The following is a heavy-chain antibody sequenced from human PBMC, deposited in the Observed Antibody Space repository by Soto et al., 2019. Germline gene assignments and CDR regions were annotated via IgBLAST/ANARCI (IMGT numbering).Heavy chain of an antibody. V-gene: IGHV3-23*01. CDR2: ISGSGGST. CDR3: ANGVATITDYYYGMDV. D-gene: IGHD5-12*01. CDR1: GFTFSSYA. J-gene: IGHJ6*02. Sequence: EVQLLESGGGLVQPGGSLRLSCAASGFTFSSYAMSWVRQAPGKGLEWVSAISGSGGSTYYADSVKGRFTISRDNSKNPLYLQMSSLRAEDTAVYYCANGVATITDYYYGMDVWGQGTTVTVSS.